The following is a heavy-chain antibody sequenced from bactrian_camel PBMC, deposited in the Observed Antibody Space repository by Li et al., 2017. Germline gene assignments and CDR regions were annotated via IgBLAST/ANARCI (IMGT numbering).Heavy chain of an antibody. CDR2: MYTGGRA. Sequence: HVQLVESGGGSVTVGGSLTLSCVVSGFGEEDFCIGWFRQGPGTARERVASMYTGGRAYYGDSVKGRFTASQGSAKNTLLLRMDDLKSDDTASYYCAAFAGYSWKACPTNVGTWNHWGQGTQVTVS. D-gene: IGHD1*01. CDR3: AAFAGYSWKACPTNVGTWNH. J-gene: IGHJ4*01. V-gene: IGHV3S63*01. CDR1: GFGEEDFC.